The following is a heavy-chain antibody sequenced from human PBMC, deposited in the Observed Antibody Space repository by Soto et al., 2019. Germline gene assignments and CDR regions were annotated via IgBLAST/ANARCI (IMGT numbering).Heavy chain of an antibody. J-gene: IGHJ6*02. CDR2: IIPIFGTA. CDR3: ATSHSQLGPPFDYYYGMDV. CDR1: GGTCSSYA. V-gene: IGHV1-69*01. D-gene: IGHD6-6*01. Sequence: QVQLVQSGAEVKKPGSSVKVSCKASGGTCSSYANSWVRQAPGQGLEWMGGIIPIFGTANYAQKFQGRVTITADESTSTAYMELSSLRSEDTAVYYCATSHSQLGPPFDYYYGMDVWGQGTTVTVSS.